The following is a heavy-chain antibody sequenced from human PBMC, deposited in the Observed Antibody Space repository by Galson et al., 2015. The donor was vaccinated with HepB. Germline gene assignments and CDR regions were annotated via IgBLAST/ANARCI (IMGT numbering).Heavy chain of an antibody. CDR1: GYTFTSYY. CDR2: INPSGGST. CDR3: ARGGGSVGATLLSEYGMDV. Sequence: SVKVSCKASGYTFTSYYMHWVRQAPGQGLEWMGIINPSGGSTSYAQKFQGRVTMTRDTSTSTVYMELSSLRSEDTAVYYCARGGGSVGATLLSEYGMDVWGQGTTVTVSS. D-gene: IGHD1-26*01. J-gene: IGHJ6*02. V-gene: IGHV1-46*03.